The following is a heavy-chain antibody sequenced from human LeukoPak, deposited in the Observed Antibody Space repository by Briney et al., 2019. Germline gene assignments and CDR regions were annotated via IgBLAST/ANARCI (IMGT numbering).Heavy chain of an antibody. CDR3: ARGGLVVGVSNWFDP. J-gene: IGHJ5*02. V-gene: IGHV1-69*05. Sequence: ASVKVSCKASGGTFSSYAISWVRQAPGQGLEWMGRIIPIFGTANYAQKFQGRVTITTDESTSTAYMELSSLRSEDTAVYYCARGGLVVGVSNWFDPWGQGTLDTVSS. CDR2: IIPIFGTA. D-gene: IGHD2-2*01. CDR1: GGTFSSYA.